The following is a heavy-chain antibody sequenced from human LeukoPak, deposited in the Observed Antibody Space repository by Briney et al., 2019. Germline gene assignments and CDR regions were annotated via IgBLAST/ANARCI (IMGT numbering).Heavy chain of an antibody. CDR3: ARGGSGYGDYYYFYGMDV. CDR2: ISASSSSI. J-gene: IGHJ6*02. Sequence: GGSLRLSCAASGFTFSTYAMNWVRQAPGKGLEWVSYISASSSSIYYADSVKGRFTISRDNAKNSLYLQMNSLRDEDTAVYYCARGGSGYGDYYYFYGMDVWGQGTTVTVSS. D-gene: IGHD3-22*01. V-gene: IGHV3-48*02. CDR1: GFTFSTYA.